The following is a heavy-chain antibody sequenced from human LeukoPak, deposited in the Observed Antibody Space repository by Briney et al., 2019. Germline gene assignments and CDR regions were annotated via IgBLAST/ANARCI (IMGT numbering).Heavy chain of an antibody. CDR3: AKDNRAYYGSGSYYIDY. CDR1: GFTFGSYA. J-gene: IGHJ4*02. V-gene: IGHV3-23*01. CDR2: ISGSGGST. D-gene: IGHD3-10*01. Sequence: GGSLRLSCAASGFTFGSYAMSWVRQAPGKGLEWVSAISGSGGSTYYADSVKGRFTISRDNSKNTLYLQMNSLRAEDTAVYYCAKDNRAYYGSGSYYIDYWGQGTLVTVSS.